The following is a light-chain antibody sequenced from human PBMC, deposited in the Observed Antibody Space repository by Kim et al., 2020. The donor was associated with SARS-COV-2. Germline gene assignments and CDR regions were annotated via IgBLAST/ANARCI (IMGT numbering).Light chain of an antibody. CDR3: QQYNNWPPVYT. J-gene: IGKJ2*01. CDR2: GAS. CDR1: QNVNNN. V-gene: IGKV3-15*01. Sequence: EIVMTQSPVTLSVSPGERATLSCRASQNVNNNLAWYQQKPGQAPRLLIHGASTRATGIPTRFSGTGSGTEFTLTISSLQSEDFAVYYCQQYNNWPPVYTFGQGTKLEI.